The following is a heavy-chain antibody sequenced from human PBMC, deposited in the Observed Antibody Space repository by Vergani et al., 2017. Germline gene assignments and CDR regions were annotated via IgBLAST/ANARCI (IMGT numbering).Heavy chain of an antibody. D-gene: IGHD3-10*01. CDR1: GGSISSGGYY. V-gene: IGHV4-31*03. J-gene: IGHJ6*02. CDR3: ARRPVSYYYGSGSYFSERYYYGMDV. Sequence: QVQLQESGPGLVKPSQTLSLTCTVSGGSISSGGYYWSWIRQHPGKGLEWIGYIYYSGSTYYNPSLTSRVTISVDTSKNQFSLKLSSVTAADTAVYYCARRPVSYYYGSGSYFSERYYYGMDVWGQGTTVTVSS. CDR2: IYYSGST.